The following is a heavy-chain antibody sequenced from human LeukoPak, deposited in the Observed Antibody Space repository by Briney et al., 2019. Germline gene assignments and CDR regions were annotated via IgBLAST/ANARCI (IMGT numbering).Heavy chain of an antibody. V-gene: IGHV3-30*18. Sequence: GRSLRLSCAASGFTFSSYGMHWVRQAPGKGLEWVAVISYDGSNKYYADYVKGRFTISRDNSKNTLYLQMNSLRAEDTAVYYCAKDSGSYAFDYWGQGTLVTVSS. D-gene: IGHD1-26*01. CDR1: GFTFSSYG. CDR2: ISYDGSNK. J-gene: IGHJ4*02. CDR3: AKDSGSYAFDY.